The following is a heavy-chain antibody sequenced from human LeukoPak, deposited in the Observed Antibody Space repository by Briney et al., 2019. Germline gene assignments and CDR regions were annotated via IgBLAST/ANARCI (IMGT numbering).Heavy chain of an antibody. V-gene: IGHV4-39*07. CDR2: IYYSGST. Sequence: SETLSLTCTVSGGSISSSSYYWGWIRQPPGKGLEWIGNIYYSGSTYYNPSLKSRVTISVDTSKNQFSLKLSSVTAADTAVYYCARDTGNFPHVSFDIWGQETMVTVSS. D-gene: IGHD1-7*01. CDR3: ARDTGNFPHVSFDI. J-gene: IGHJ3*02. CDR1: GGSISSSSYY.